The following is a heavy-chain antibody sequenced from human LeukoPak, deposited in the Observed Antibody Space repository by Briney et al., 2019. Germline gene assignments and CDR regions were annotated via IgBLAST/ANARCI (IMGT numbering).Heavy chain of an antibody. D-gene: IGHD2-21*01. V-gene: IGHV5-51*01. J-gene: IGHJ4*02. CDR1: GYIFMNYW. CDR3: ARVTKETYPDCLRCFDY. CDR2: IWPGDSNT. Sequence: GASLQISCQTSGYIFMNYWIGWVRQLPGEGLEWTGVIWPGDSNTRHSPSFQDQVIISVDKSISTVYLQWSSLKASDTAMYYCARVTKETYPDCLRCFDYWGQGTLVTVSS.